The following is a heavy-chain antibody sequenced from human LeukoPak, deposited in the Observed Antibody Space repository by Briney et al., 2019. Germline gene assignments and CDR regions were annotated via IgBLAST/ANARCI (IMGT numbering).Heavy chain of an antibody. Sequence: GGSLRLSCAASGFTFSSYWMSWVRQAPGKGLEWVANIKQDGSEKYYVDSVKGRFTISRDNAKNSLYLQMNSLRVEDTAVYYCARDQGGSIGYYAGDHYHYNGLDVWGQGTTVTVSS. CDR2: IKQDGSEK. J-gene: IGHJ6*02. V-gene: IGHV3-7*01. CDR1: GFTFSSYW. D-gene: IGHD3-22*01. CDR3: ARDQGGSIGYYAGDHYHYNGLDV.